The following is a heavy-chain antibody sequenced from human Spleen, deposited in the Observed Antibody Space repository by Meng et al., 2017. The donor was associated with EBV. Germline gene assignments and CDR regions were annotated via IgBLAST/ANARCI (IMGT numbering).Heavy chain of an antibody. J-gene: IGHJ4*02. CDR3: AGTYSSGWDYYFHC. D-gene: IGHD6-19*01. CDR1: GDSFRSSYYY. CDR2: VYNTGRGT. V-gene: IGHV4-61*01. Sequence: GAGLLQPSETLALTCAVSGDSFRSSYYYWSWIRQPPGRRLEWIGYVYNTGRGTNYNPSLNGRVTISVDTSKNQFSLKLISVTAADAAVYYCAGTYSSGWDYYFHCWGQATLVTVSS.